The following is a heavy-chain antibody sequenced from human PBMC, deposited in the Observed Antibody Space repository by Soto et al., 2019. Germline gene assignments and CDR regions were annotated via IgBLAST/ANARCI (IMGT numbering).Heavy chain of an antibody. V-gene: IGHV3-30-3*01. D-gene: IGHD3-10*01. CDR1: GFTFSSYA. CDR2: ISYDGSNK. CDR3: ARDGSGSYLGFDY. Sequence: QVQLVESGGGVVQPGRSLRLSCAASGFTFSSYAMHWVRQAPGKGLEWVAVISYDGSNKYYADSVKGRFTISRDNSKNTLYLQINSLRAEDTAVYYCARDGSGSYLGFDYWGQGTLVTVSS. J-gene: IGHJ4*02.